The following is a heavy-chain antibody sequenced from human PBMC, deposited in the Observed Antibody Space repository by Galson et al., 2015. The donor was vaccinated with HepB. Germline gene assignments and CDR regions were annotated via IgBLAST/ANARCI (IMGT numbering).Heavy chain of an antibody. CDR1: GFTFSSYW. D-gene: IGHD1-26*01. V-gene: IGHV3-74*01. CDR3: AREVGATGTPSGYNWFVP. J-gene: IGHJ5*02. CDR2: INSDGSST. Sequence: SLRLSCAASGFTFSSYWMHWVRQTPGKGLVWVSRINSDGSSTSYADSVKGRFTISRDNAKNTLHLQMNSLRAEDTAVYYCAREVGATGTPSGYNWFVPRGQGTLLTFPS.